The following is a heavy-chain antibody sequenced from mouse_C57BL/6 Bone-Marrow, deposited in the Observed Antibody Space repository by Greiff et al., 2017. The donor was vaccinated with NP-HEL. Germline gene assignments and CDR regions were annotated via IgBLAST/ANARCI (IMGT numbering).Heavy chain of an antibody. J-gene: IGHJ1*03. Sequence: VQVVESGAELVRPGASVKLSCTASGFNIKDDYMHWVKQTPVHGLEWIGAIDPETGGTAYNQKFKGKAILTADKSSSTAYMELRSLTSEDSAVYYCTEGVYYDYDYYFDVWGTGTTVTVSS. CDR3: TEGVYYDYDYYFDV. D-gene: IGHD2-4*01. CDR1: GFNIKDDY. V-gene: IGHV1-15*01. CDR2: IDPETGGT.